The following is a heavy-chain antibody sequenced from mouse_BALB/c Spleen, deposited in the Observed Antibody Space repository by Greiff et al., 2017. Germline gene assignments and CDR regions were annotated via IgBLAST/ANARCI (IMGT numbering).Heavy chain of an antibody. Sequence: EVNLVESGGDLVKPGGSLKLSCAASGFTFSSYGMSWVRQTPDKRLEWVATISSGGSYTYYPDSVKGRFTISRDNAKNTLYLQMSSLKSEDTAMYYCARHRAETARAPYAMDYWGQGTSVTVSS. CDR3: ARHRAETARAPYAMDY. CDR1: GFTFSSYG. CDR2: ISSGGSYT. V-gene: IGHV5-6*01. J-gene: IGHJ4*01. D-gene: IGHD3-2*01.